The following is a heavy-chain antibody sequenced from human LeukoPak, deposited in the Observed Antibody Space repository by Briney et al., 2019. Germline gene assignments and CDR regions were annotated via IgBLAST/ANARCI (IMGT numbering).Heavy chain of an antibody. CDR2: IVPKSGGT. V-gene: IGHV1-2*02. CDR3: ARVWRCANGVCPDVFES. J-gene: IGHJ4*02. Sequence: GASVKVSCKASGYTFTDYYIHWVRQAPGQGHEWMGWIVPKSGGTNYAQNFQGRVTMTRDTSINTAYLDLRSLRSDDTAVYYCARVWRCANGVCPDVFESWGQGTLVTVSS. CDR1: GYTFTDYY. D-gene: IGHD2-8*01.